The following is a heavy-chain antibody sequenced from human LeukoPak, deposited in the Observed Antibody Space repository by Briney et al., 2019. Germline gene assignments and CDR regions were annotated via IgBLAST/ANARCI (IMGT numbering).Heavy chain of an antibody. CDR3: ARVSGSPS. J-gene: IGHJ4*02. Sequence: ASVKVSCKASGGTFSSYAISWVRQAPGQGLEWMGRINPNSGGTNYAQKFQGRVTMTRDTSISTAYMELSRLRSDDTAVYYCARVSGSPSWGQGTLVTVSS. D-gene: IGHD1-26*01. CDR1: GGTFSSYA. V-gene: IGHV1-2*06. CDR2: INPNSGGT.